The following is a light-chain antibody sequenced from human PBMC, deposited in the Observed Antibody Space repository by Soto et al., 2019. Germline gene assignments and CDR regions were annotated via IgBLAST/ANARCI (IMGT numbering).Light chain of an antibody. CDR1: QSVSST. CDR3: QQYDKWLPLT. Sequence: EIVMTQSPATLSVSPGERATLSCRASQSVSSTLAWYQQKPGQAPRLLIYDASTRATGIPARFSGSGSGTEFTLTISSLQSEDFAFYYCQQYDKWLPLTFGQGTRLEIK. V-gene: IGKV3-15*01. J-gene: IGKJ5*01. CDR2: DAS.